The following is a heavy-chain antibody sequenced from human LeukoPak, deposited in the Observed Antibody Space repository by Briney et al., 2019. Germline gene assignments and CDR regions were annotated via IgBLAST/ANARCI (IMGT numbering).Heavy chain of an antibody. J-gene: IGHJ6*03. V-gene: IGHV1-8*01. CDR3: ARGVMTYYYMDV. D-gene: IGHD2-21*01. Sequence: ASVKVSCEASGYTFTSYDINWVRQATGQGLEWMGWMNPNSGNTGYAQKFQGRVTMTRNTSISTAYMELSSRRSEDTAVYYCARGVMTYYYMDVWGKGTTVTVSS. CDR1: GYTFTSYD. CDR2: MNPNSGNT.